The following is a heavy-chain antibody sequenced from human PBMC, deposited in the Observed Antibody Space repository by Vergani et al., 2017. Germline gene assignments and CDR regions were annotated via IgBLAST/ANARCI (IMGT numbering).Heavy chain of an antibody. Sequence: EVQLLESGGSLKQPGGSVRLSCAASGFTFSTYAMHWVRQAPGKGLEWVSALTGGGGSTYYADSFKGRFIISRDNSRDTLYLQMNSLRPEDTATYYCAIDVGCYENFFDSWGQGTLVTVSS. CDR2: LTGGGGST. J-gene: IGHJ4*02. CDR3: AIDVGCYENFFDS. CDR1: GFTFSTYA. D-gene: IGHD1-26*01. V-gene: IGHV3-23*01.